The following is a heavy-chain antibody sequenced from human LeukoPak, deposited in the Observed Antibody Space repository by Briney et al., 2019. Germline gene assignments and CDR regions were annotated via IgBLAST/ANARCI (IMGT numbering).Heavy chain of an antibody. Sequence: GGSLRLSCAASGFIFSDYYMNWIRQAPGKGLEWVSYISSSGSTMYYADSVKGRFTISRDNAKNSLSLQMNSLRAEDTAVYYCARDEVYYYDSGESLDYWGQGTLVTVSS. CDR3: ARDEVYYYDSGESLDY. J-gene: IGHJ4*02. D-gene: IGHD3-10*01. CDR1: GFIFSDYY. V-gene: IGHV3-11*01. CDR2: ISSSGSTM.